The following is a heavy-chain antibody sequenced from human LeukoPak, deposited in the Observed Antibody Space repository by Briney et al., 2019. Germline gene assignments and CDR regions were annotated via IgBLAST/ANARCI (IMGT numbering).Heavy chain of an antibody. V-gene: IGHV3-23*01. J-gene: IGHJ4*02. Sequence: GGSLRLSCAASGFIFDEYAMHWVRQAPGKGLEWVSAISGSGGSTYYADSVKGRFTISRDNSKNNLYLQMNSLRAEDTAVYYCAKGGWNYVYVDYWGQGTLVTVSS. CDR2: ISGSGGST. CDR3: AKGGWNYVYVDY. CDR1: GFIFDEYA. D-gene: IGHD1-7*01.